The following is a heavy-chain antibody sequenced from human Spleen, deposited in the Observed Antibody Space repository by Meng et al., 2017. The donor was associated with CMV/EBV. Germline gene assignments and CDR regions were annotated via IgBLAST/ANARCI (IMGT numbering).Heavy chain of an antibody. CDR1: GFTFRSYS. Sequence: GGSLRLSCAASGFTFRSYSMNWVRQAPGKGLEWVSYISSSSSTIYYADSVKGRFTISRDNAKNSRYLQMNSLRAEDTAVYYCARDVPLLDIVVVPAATANFDYWGQGTLVTVSS. J-gene: IGHJ4*02. D-gene: IGHD2-2*01. CDR3: ARDVPLLDIVVVPAATANFDY. V-gene: IGHV3-48*04. CDR2: ISSSSSTI.